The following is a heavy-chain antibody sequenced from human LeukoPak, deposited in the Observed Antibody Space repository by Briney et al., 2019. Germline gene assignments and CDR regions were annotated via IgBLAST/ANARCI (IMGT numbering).Heavy chain of an antibody. CDR3: ARDAGATAY. Sequence: SETLSLTCTVSGVSISTDYWTWVRQSPGKGLEWIGYIHYSGSTRYNPSLKSRVTIAVDTSKNQFSLKLTSVTSADTAVYYCARDAGATAYWGQGALVTVSS. CDR2: IHYSGST. J-gene: IGHJ4*02. CDR1: GVSISTDY. D-gene: IGHD4/OR15-4a*01. V-gene: IGHV4-59*13.